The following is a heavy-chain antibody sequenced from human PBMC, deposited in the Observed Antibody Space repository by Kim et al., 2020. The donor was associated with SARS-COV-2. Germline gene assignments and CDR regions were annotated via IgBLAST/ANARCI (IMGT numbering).Heavy chain of an antibody. CDR1: GFTFSSYG. Sequence: GGSLRLSCAASGFTFSSYGMHWVRQAPGKGLEWVAVISYDGSNKYYADSVKGRFTISRDNSKNTLYLQMNSLRAEDTAVYYCAKDSRPGVVVVAASWGQGTLVTVSS. D-gene: IGHD2-15*01. CDR3: AKDSRPGVVVVAAS. CDR2: ISYDGSNK. J-gene: IGHJ4*02. V-gene: IGHV3-30*18.